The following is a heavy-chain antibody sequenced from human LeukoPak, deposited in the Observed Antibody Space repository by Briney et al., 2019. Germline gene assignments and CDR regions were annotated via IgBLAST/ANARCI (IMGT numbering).Heavy chain of an antibody. J-gene: IGHJ4*02. CDR2: ISGSAGGT. CDR1: GITLSNYD. V-gene: IGHV3-23*01. CDR3: AKRGVVIRVILAGFYKEDLYFDC. Sequence: PGWSLRLSCAVSGITLSNYDMSWVRQAPGQGLEWVAGISGSAGGTYYADTVKGRFTISRDTAKSTSYLQLSNLRAEDPAGYFCAKRGVVIRVILAGFYKEDLYFDCWDQGALVTVSS. D-gene: IGHD3-22*01.